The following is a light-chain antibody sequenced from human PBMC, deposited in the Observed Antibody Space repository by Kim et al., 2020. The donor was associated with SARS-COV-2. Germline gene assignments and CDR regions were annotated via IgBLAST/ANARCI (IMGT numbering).Light chain of an antibody. CDR1: SSDVVPFNV. V-gene: IGLV2-14*04. CDR3: SSYTTSITYV. J-gene: IGLJ1*01. CDR2: DVS. Sequence: GPSFTISCTGPSSDVVPFNVVSWYQQYPDKAPKLMIYDVSERPSGVSNRFSGSKSGNTASLTISGVQAEDEADYYCSSYTTSITYVFGTGTKVTVL.